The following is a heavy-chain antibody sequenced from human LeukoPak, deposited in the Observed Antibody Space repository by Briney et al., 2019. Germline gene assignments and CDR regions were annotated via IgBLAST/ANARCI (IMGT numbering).Heavy chain of an antibody. J-gene: IGHJ4*02. CDR1: GGSISSYY. CDR3: AAGSGGRIDY. D-gene: IGHD3-10*01. Sequence: SETLSLTCAVSGGSISSYYWSWIRQPPGKGLEWIGYIYYSGSTNYNPSLKSRVTISVDTSKNQFSLKLSSVTAADTAVYYCAAGSGGRIDYWGQGTLVTVSS. V-gene: IGHV4-59*08. CDR2: IYYSGST.